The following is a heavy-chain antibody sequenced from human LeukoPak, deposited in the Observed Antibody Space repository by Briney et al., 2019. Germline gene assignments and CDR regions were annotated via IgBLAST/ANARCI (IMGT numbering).Heavy chain of an antibody. CDR3: ARGGVAAAVNYYYYMDV. J-gene: IGHJ6*03. CDR2: ISGSGDTT. CDR1: GFIFSNYA. D-gene: IGHD6-13*01. V-gene: IGHV3-23*01. Sequence: GGSLRLSCATSGFIFSNYAVNWVRQAPGKGLEWVSIISGSGDTTYYADSVKGRFTISRDNAENSLYLQMNSLRAEDTAVYYCARGGVAAAVNYYYYMDVWGKGTTVTVSS.